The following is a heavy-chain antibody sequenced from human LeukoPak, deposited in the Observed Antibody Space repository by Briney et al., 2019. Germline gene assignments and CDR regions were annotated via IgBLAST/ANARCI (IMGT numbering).Heavy chain of an antibody. CDR3: ARGSVTSSPFDY. Sequence: ASVKVSCKASGYTFTSYDINWVRQATGQGLEWMGWMNPNSGNTGYAQKFQGRVTITRNTSISTAYMELSSLRSEDTAVYYCARGSVTSSPFDYWGQGTLATVSS. V-gene: IGHV1-8*03. J-gene: IGHJ4*02. CDR1: GYTFTSYD. D-gene: IGHD4-17*01. CDR2: MNPNSGNT.